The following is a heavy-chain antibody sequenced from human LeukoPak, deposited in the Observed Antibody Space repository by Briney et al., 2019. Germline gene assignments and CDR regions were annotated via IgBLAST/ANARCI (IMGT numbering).Heavy chain of an antibody. Sequence: GGSLRLSCAASGFTFSSYSMNWVRQAPGKGLEWVSYISSSSSTIYYADSVKGRFTISRDNAKNSLYLQMNSLRDEDTAVYYCARDGYYDSSGYYYDYWGQGTLVTVSS. CDR1: GFTFSSYS. V-gene: IGHV3-48*02. D-gene: IGHD3-22*01. J-gene: IGHJ4*02. CDR3: ARDGYYDSSGYYYDY. CDR2: ISSSSSTI.